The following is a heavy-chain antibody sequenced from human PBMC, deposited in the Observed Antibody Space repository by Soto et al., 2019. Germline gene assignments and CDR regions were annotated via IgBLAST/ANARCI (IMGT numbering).Heavy chain of an antibody. J-gene: IGHJ6*02. Sequence: GASVKVSCKASGYIFVNYGIAWVRQAPGQGLEWMGWISPYTGNTHSATQVQGRLTMTTDTSTSAAYMDLGSLTSDDTAVYYCVMVDNYVTPTPQDVWGQGTTVTVSS. D-gene: IGHD3-16*01. CDR2: ISPYTGNT. V-gene: IGHV1-18*01. CDR3: VMVDNYVTPTPQDV. CDR1: GYIFVNYG.